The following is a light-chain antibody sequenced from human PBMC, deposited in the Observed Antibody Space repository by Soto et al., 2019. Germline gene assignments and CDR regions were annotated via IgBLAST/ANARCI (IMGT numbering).Light chain of an antibody. Sequence: EIVLTQSPATLSLSPGERATLSCRASQSVRSFLAWYQQKPGQAPGLLIYGASNRATGIPARFSGSGSGTDFTLTISSLEPEDFAVYYCQQHFNGPITFGQGTRLETK. CDR3: QQHFNGPIT. CDR1: QSVRSF. CDR2: GAS. V-gene: IGKV3-11*01. J-gene: IGKJ5*01.